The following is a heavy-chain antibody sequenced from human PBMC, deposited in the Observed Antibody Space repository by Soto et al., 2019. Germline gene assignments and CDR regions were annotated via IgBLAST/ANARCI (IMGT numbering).Heavy chain of an antibody. CDR1: GDSINSYY. CDR3: ALRSMAVVPEY. J-gene: IGHJ4*02. CDR2: LYYGRSA. Sequence: QVQLQESGPGLVKPSETLSLTCAVSGDSINSYYCMWIRQPPGKGLESIGYLYYGRSANYNPSLNSRVTLSVDTSTNQCSLTLSSMTAADTAVYYCALRSMAVVPEYWGQGTLVTVSS. D-gene: IGHD3-22*01. V-gene: IGHV4-59*01.